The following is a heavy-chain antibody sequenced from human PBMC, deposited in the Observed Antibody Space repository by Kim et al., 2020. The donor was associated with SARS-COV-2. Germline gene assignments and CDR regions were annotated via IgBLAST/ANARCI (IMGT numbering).Heavy chain of an antibody. D-gene: IGHD3-10*01. CDR1: GCYISSGGYY. V-gene: IGHV4-31*03. J-gene: IGHJ6*02. CDR3: AREGELYGSGSYCRGMDV. CDR2: IYYSGST. Sequence: SETLSLTCTVSGCYISSGGYYWSWIRQHQGKGLEWIGYIYYSGSTYYNPSLKSRVTISVDTSKNQFSLKLSSVTAADTAVYYCAREGELYGSGSYCRGMDVWGQGTTVTVSS.